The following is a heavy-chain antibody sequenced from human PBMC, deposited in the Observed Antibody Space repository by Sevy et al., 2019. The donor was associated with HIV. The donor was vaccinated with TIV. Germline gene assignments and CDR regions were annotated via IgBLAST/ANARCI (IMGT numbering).Heavy chain of an antibody. J-gene: IGHJ4*02. CDR3: AKEGVAGGEGYYFDY. CDR1: GFTFSSYS. D-gene: IGHD6-19*01. CDR2: ISSSSSYI. V-gene: IGHV3-21*04. Sequence: GESLKISCAASGFTFSSYSMNWVRQAPGKGLEWVSSISSSSSYIYYADSVKGRFTVSRDNSKKSLYLQMNSLRVEDTALFYCAKEGVAGGEGYYFDYWGQGTLVTVSS.